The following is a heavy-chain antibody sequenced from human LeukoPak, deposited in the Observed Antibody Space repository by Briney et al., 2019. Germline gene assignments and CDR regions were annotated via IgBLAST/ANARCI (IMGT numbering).Heavy chain of an antibody. J-gene: IGHJ5*02. V-gene: IGHV4-39*07. CDR1: GVSISSDDYF. D-gene: IGHD3-10*01. CDR3: ARERVRGVSFGNFDP. CDR2: VSYSGTV. Sequence: PSETLSLTCTVSGVSISSDDYFWGWIRQSPGKGLEWIASVSYSGTVYYNPSLESRVTISVDTSKNQFSLKLSSVTAADTAVYYCARERVRGVSFGNFDPWGQGTLVTVSS.